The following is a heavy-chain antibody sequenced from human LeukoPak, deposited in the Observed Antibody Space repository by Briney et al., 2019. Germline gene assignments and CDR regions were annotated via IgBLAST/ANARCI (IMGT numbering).Heavy chain of an antibody. V-gene: IGHV4-59*01. Sequence: SETLSLTCTVSGGSISSYYWSWIRQPPGKGLEWIGYIYYSGSTNYNPSLKSRVTISVDTSKNQFSLKLSSVTAADTAVYYCARILRSPLTDVWGKGTTVTVSS. CDR3: ARILRSPLTDV. J-gene: IGHJ6*04. D-gene: IGHD3-3*01. CDR2: IYYSGST. CDR1: GGSISSYY.